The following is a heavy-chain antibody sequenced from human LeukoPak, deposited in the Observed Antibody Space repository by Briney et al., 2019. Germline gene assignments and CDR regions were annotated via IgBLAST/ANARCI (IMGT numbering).Heavy chain of an antibody. D-gene: IGHD6-13*01. V-gene: IGHV4-34*01. CDR2: INHSGST. CDR1: GGSFSGYY. CDR3: ARRYSSRPFDY. Sequence: SETLSLTCAVYGGSFSGYYWSWIRQPPGKGLEWIGEINHSGSTNYNPSLKSRVTISVDTSKNQFSLKLSSVTAADTAVYYCARRYSSRPFDYWGQGTLVTVSS. J-gene: IGHJ4*02.